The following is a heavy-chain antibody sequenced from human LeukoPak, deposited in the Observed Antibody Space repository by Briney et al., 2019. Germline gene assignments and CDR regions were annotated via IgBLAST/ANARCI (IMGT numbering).Heavy chain of an antibody. Sequence: PGGSLRLSCAASGFTVSSNYMSWVRQAPGKGLEWVSVIYSGVTTYYAESVKGRFTISRDSSKNTLFLQMNSLRAEDTAVYYCAGGIGGFYDSSGYYNYWGQGTLVTVSS. CDR3: AGGIGGFYDSSGYYNY. D-gene: IGHD3-22*01. CDR1: GFTVSSNY. J-gene: IGHJ4*02. CDR2: IYSGVTT. V-gene: IGHV3-53*01.